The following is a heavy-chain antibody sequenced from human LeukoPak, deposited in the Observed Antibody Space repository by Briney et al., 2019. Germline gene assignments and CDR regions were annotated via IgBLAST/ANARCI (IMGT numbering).Heavy chain of an antibody. CDR3: AKAYPSRVVVIPYYFDY. J-gene: IGHJ4*02. V-gene: IGHV3-23*01. CDR1: GFTFTSYG. CDR2: ISGSGGST. D-gene: IGHD3-22*01. Sequence: GGSLRLSCAASGFTFTSYGMSWVRQAPGKGLEWVSAISGSGGSTYYADSVKGRFTISRDNSKNTLYLQMNSLRAEDTAVYYCAKAYPSRVVVIPYYFDYWGQGTLVTVSS.